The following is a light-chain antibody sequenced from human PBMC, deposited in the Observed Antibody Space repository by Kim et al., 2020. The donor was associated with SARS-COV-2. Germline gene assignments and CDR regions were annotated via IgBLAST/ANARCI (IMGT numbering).Light chain of an antibody. CDR1: QDIRIY. V-gene: IGKV1-33*01. J-gene: IGKJ4*01. Sequence: DIQMTQSPSSLSVSVGDRVTITCQASQDIRIYLNWYQQKPGKAPKLLIYDTSKLETGVPSRFSGSGSGTQFTFTISSLQPEDIATYYCQQYDDVPLTFGGGTKVDIK. CDR2: DTS. CDR3: QQYDDVPLT.